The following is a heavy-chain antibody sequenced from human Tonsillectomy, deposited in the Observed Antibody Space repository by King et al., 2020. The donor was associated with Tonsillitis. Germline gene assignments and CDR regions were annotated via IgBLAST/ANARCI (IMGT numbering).Heavy chain of an antibody. CDR3: AGGLIPYDYVWGSYSRPFDY. J-gene: IGHJ4*02. D-gene: IGHD3-16*01. CDR1: GYTFTSYD. CDR2: MNPNSGNT. V-gene: IGHV1-8*01. Sequence: MQLVQSGAEVKKPGASVKVSCKASGYTFTSYDINWVRQATGQGLEWMGWMNPNSGNTGYAQKFQGRVTMTRNTPISTAYMELSSLRSEDTAVYYCAGGLIPYDYVWGSYSRPFDYWGQGTLVTVSS.